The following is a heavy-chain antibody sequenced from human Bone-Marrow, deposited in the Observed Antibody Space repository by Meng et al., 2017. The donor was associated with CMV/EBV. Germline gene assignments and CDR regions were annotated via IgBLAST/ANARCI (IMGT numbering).Heavy chain of an antibody. CDR1: GFTFSSYA. CDR2: IKQDGSEK. D-gene: IGHD2-2*02. J-gene: IGHJ6*02. V-gene: IGHV3-7*01. Sequence: GESLKISCAASGFTFSSYAMSWVRQAPGKGLEWVANIKQDGSEKYYVDSVKGRFTISRDNAKNSLYLQMSSLRAEDTAVYYCARVLYETSCYTRCYYSGMDVWGQGTTVTVSS. CDR3: ARVLYETSCYTRCYYSGMDV.